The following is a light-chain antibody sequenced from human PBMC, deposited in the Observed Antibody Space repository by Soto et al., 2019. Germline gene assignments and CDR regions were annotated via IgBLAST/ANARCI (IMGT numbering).Light chain of an antibody. CDR2: DVS. J-gene: IGLJ2*01. CDR1: SSDIGGYNY. CDR3: SSYTSSTTLVL. V-gene: IGLV2-14*03. Sequence: QSVLTQPASVSGSPGQSITISCTGTSSDIGGYNYVSWYQHNPGKAPKLMIYDVSNRPSGVSNRFSGSKSGNTASLTISGLQAEDEADYYYSSYTSSTTLVLFGGGTKVTVL.